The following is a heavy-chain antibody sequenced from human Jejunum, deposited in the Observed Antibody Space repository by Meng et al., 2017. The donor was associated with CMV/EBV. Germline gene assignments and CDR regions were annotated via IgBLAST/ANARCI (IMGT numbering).Heavy chain of an antibody. D-gene: IGHD1-1*01. CDR3: AKEHLEYYYGMDV. CDR1: GFTFDDYA. V-gene: IGHV3-9*01. CDR2: ISWNSGCI. J-gene: IGHJ6*02. Sequence: SGFTFDDYAMHWVRQAPGKGLEWVSGISWNSGCIGYADSVKGRFTISRDSARNSLYLQMNSLRAEDTALYYCAKEHLEYYYGMDVWGQGTTVTVSS.